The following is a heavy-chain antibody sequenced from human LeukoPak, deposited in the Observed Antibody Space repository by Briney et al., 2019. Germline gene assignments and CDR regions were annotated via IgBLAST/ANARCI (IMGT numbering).Heavy chain of an antibody. J-gene: IGHJ3*02. Sequence: GGSLRLSCAASGFTFSSYAMSWVRQAPGKGLEWVSAISGSGGSTYYADSVKGRFTISRDNAKNSLYLQMNSLRAEDTAVYYCASHTPKHDFWSAPVTDAFDIWGQGTMVTVSS. CDR2: ISGSGGST. CDR1: GFTFSSYA. CDR3: ASHTPKHDFWSAPVTDAFDI. D-gene: IGHD3-3*01. V-gene: IGHV3-23*01.